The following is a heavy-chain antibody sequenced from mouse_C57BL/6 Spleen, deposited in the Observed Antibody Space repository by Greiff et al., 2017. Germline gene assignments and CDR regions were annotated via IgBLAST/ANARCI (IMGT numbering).Heavy chain of an antibody. D-gene: IGHD1-1*01. CDR1: GYTFTSYW. CDR2: INPSNGGT. J-gene: IGHJ2*01. Sequence: VQLQQPGPELVKPGASVKLSCKASGYTFTSYWMHWVKQRPGQGLEWIGNINPSNGGTNYNEKFKSKATLTVDKSSSTAYMQLSSLTSEDSAVYYCARTVYYGSSYIGYWGQGTTLTVSS. CDR3: ARTVYYGSSYIGY. V-gene: IGHV1-53*01.